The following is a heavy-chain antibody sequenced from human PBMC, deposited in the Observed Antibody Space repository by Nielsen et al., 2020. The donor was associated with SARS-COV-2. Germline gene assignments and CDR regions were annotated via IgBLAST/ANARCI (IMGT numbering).Heavy chain of an antibody. V-gene: IGHV1-2*04. CDR2: INPNSGGT. Sequence: ASVKVSCKASGYTFTGYYMHWVRQAPGQGLEWMGWINPNSGGTNYAQKFQGWVTMTRDTSISTAYMELSRLRSEDTAVYYCAREKSSPALFDPWGQGTLVTVSS. J-gene: IGHJ5*02. D-gene: IGHD2-15*01. CDR3: AREKSSPALFDP. CDR1: GYTFTGYY.